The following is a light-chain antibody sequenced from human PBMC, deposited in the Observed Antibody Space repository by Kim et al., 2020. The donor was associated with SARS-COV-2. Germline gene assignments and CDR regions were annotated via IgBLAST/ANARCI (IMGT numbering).Light chain of an antibody. J-gene: IGKJ1*01. V-gene: IGKV1-9*01. CDR3: LQTDVYIRT. CDR1: QGINNY. Sequence: ASVGDSVTITCRASQGINNYLNWYQQNPGKAPKVLIYAASMLQSGVPSRFSGTGSGTEFTLTISSLQPEDFATYYCLQTDVYIRTFGQRTKVDIK. CDR2: AAS.